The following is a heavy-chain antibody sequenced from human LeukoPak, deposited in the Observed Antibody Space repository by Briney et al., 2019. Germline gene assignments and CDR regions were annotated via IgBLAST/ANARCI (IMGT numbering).Heavy chain of an antibody. CDR3: ARERQYYDILTGYNNWFDP. D-gene: IGHD3-9*01. CDR1: GFTFSIYS. Sequence: PGGSLRLSCSASGFTFSIYSMNWVRQAPGKGLEWVSSISSGSNSIYYADSVKGRFAISRDNTKNSAYLQMNSLRAEDTAVYYCARERQYYDILTGYNNWFDPWGQGTLVTVSS. CDR2: ISSGSNSI. V-gene: IGHV3-21*01. J-gene: IGHJ5*02.